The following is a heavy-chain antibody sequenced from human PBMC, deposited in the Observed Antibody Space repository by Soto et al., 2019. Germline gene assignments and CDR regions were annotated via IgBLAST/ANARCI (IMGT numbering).Heavy chain of an antibody. Sequence: GASVKVSCKASGYTFTSYAMHWVRQAPGQRLEWMGWINAGNGNTKYSQKFQGRVTITRDTSASTAYMELSSLRSEDTAVYYCARDSSQTIAAAGPIDYWRQGTLVTVSS. D-gene: IGHD6-13*01. J-gene: IGHJ4*02. CDR2: INAGNGNT. CDR3: ARDSSQTIAAAGPIDY. CDR1: GYTFTSYA. V-gene: IGHV1-3*01.